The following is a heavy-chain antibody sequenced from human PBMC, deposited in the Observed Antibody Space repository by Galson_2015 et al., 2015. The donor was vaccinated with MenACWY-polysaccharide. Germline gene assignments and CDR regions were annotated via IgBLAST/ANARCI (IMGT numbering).Heavy chain of an antibody. CDR1: GFTFSSYG. Sequence: SLRLSCAASGFTFSSYGMHWVRQAPGKGLEWVAVISYDGSNKYYADSVKGRFTISRDNSKNTLYLQMNSLRAEDTAVYYCAKDGPRWELLGGTDAFDIWGQGTMVTVSS. D-gene: IGHD1-26*01. CDR2: ISYDGSNK. V-gene: IGHV3-30*18. J-gene: IGHJ3*02. CDR3: AKDGPRWELLGGTDAFDI.